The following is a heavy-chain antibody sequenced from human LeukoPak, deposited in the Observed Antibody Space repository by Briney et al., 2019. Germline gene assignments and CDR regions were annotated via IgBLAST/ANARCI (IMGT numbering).Heavy chain of an antibody. D-gene: IGHD3-16*01. CDR2: INPSGGST. CDR3: ARASTLDTVWGRYFQH. J-gene: IGHJ1*01. Sequence: ASVKVSCKASGYTFTSYYIHWVRQAPGQGLEWMGKINPSGGSTTYAQKFQGRVTMTRDTSTSTIYVEVSSLRSDDTAVYYCARASTLDTVWGRYFQHWGQGTLVTVSS. CDR1: GYTFTSYY. V-gene: IGHV1-46*01.